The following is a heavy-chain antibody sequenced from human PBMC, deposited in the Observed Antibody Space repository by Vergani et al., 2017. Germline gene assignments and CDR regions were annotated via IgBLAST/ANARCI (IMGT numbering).Heavy chain of an antibody. CDR3: ARDGREYDFWSGYYRDNWFDP. D-gene: IGHD3-3*01. CDR1: GGSFSSYY. Sequence: QVQLQQWGAGLLKPSETLSLTCAVYGGSFSSYYWSWIRQPAGKGLEWIGRIYTSGSTNYNPSLKIPVTMSVDTSKNQFSLKLSSVTAADTAVYYCARDGREYDFWSGYYRDNWFDPWGQGTLVTVSS. V-gene: IGHV4-59*10. CDR2: IYTSGST. J-gene: IGHJ5*02.